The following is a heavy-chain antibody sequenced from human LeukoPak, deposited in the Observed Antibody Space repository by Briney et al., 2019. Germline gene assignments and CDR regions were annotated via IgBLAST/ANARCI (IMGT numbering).Heavy chain of an antibody. Sequence: LSLTCSVSGYSITSISYWGWIRQPPGKGLEWVSYISSSSSTIYYADSVKGRFTISRDNAKNSLYLQMNSLRAEDTAVYYCARDHHRRHYDSQARDTFDIWGPGTLVTVSS. CDR2: ISSSSSTI. CDR1: GYSITSISY. V-gene: IGHV3-11*04. CDR3: ARDHHRRHYDSQARDTFDI. J-gene: IGHJ3*02. D-gene: IGHD3-22*01.